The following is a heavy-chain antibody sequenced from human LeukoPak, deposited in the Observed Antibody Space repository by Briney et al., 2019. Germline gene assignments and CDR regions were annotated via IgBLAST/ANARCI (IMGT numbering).Heavy chain of an antibody. V-gene: IGHV4-34*01. CDR3: ARRTYHGRRGPSDY. CDR2: INHSGST. Sequence: GEINHSGSTNYNPSLKSRVTISVDTSKNQFSLKLSSVTAADTAVYYCARRTYHGRRGPSDYWGQGTLVTVSS. D-gene: IGHD1-14*01. J-gene: IGHJ4*02.